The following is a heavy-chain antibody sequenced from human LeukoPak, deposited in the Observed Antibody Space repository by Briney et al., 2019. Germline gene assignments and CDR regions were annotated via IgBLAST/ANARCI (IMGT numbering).Heavy chain of an antibody. CDR3: ARGLACDI. CDR2: INQDGSAK. J-gene: IGHJ3*02. D-gene: IGHD3/OR15-3a*01. V-gene: IGHV3-7*03. CDR1: GFTFSSYW. Sequence: GGSLRLSCAASGFTFSSYWINWVRQAPGKGLQWVANINQDGSAKYYVDSVKGRFTISRDNAKNSLYLQMNSLRAEDTAVYYCARGLACDIWGQGTMVTVSS.